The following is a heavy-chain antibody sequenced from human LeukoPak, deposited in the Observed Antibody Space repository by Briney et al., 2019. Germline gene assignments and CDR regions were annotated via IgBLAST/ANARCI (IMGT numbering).Heavy chain of an antibody. CDR1: GFTFTDYW. Sequence: VQPGGSLRLSCAASGFTFTDYWMAGVRRVPGKGREGVANIKGDGRRKYYLDSVKGRYTISRDNARNSVNLEMSSLRADDTAMYYCARDANYHDGSNYYDVLDIWGQGTMVTVSS. CDR3: ARDANYHDGSNYYDVLDI. CDR2: IKGDGRRK. J-gene: IGHJ3*02. D-gene: IGHD3-22*01. V-gene: IGHV3-7*01.